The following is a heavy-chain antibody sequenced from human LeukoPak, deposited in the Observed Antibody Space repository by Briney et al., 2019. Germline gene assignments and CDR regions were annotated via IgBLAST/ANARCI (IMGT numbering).Heavy chain of an antibody. CDR2: ISYDGSNK. J-gene: IGHJ5*02. CDR1: GFTFSSYG. V-gene: IGHV3-30*18. CDR3: AKDGTMYYDILTRPKGGYNWFDP. Sequence: GGSLRLSCAASGFTFSSYGMHWVRQAPGKGLEWVAVISYDGSNKYYADSVKGRFTISRDNSRNTLYLQMNSPRAEDTAVYYCAKDGTMYYDILTRPKGGYNWFDPWGQGTLVTVSS. D-gene: IGHD3-9*01.